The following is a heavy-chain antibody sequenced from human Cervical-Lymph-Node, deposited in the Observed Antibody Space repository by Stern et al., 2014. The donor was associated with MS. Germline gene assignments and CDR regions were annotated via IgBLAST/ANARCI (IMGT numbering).Heavy chain of an antibody. D-gene: IGHD3-22*01. CDR2: INSDGSST. CDR3: ARVGDYYYDSSGFDY. CDR1: GFTFSSYW. Sequence: EVQLVESGGGFVQPGGSLRLSCAASGFTFSSYWLHWVRQAPGKGLVWVSRINSDGSSTSYADSVKGRFTISRDNAKNTLYLQMNSLRAEDTAVYYCARVGDYYYDSSGFDYWGQGTLVTVSS. J-gene: IGHJ4*02. V-gene: IGHV3-74*02.